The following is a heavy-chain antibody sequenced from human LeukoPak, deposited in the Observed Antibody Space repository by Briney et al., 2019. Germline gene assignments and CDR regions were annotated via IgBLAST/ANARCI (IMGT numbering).Heavy chain of an antibody. CDR1: VGSISSYH. CDR2: IYYSGST. V-gene: IGHV4-59*01. Sequence: SETLSLTCTVSVGSISSYHWSWIRQPPWKGLEWVGSIYYSGSTNYNPSLKSRVTISVDTSKNQFSLKLSSVTAADTAVYYCARDDYYDSSAYSGIDYWGQGTLVTVSS. CDR3: ARDDYYDSSAYSGIDY. D-gene: IGHD3-22*01. J-gene: IGHJ4*02.